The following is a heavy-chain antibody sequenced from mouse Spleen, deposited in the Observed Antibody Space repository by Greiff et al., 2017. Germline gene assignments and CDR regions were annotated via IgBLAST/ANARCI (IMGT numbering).Heavy chain of an antibody. V-gene: IGHV14-3*02. Sequence: EVKLVESGAELVKPGASVKLSCTASGFNIKDTYMHWVKQRPEQGLEWIGRIDPANGNTKYDPKFQGKATITADTSSNTAYLQLSSLTSEDTAVYYCAREGGPRYYFDYWGQGTTLTVSS. CDR1: GFNIKDTY. D-gene: IGHD3-3*01. J-gene: IGHJ2*01. CDR3: AREGGPRYYFDY. CDR2: IDPANGNT.